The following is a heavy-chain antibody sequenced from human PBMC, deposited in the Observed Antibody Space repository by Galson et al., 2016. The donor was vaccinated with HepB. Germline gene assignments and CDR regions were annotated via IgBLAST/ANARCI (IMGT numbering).Heavy chain of an antibody. J-gene: IGHJ4*02. V-gene: IGHV3-33*06. CDR1: RFTFSNYG. CDR3: AKGRPDYYGSGSYAPLDY. D-gene: IGHD3-10*01. CDR2: IWYDGSQK. Sequence: SLRLSCAASRFTFSNYGMHWVRQAPGKGLEWVAVIWYDGSQKYYVDSVKGRFTISRDNSKNTLSLQMNGLGAEDTAVYYCAKGRPDYYGSGSYAPLDYWGQGTLVTFSS.